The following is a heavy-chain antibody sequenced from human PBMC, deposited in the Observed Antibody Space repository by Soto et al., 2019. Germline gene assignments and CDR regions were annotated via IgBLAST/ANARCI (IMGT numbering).Heavy chain of an antibody. CDR1: GYAFTGYY. CDR3: ARDARSGYYDSSAHDAFDI. Sequence: ASVKVSCKASGYAFTGYYMHWVRQAPGQGLEWMGWINPNSGGTNYAQKFQGWVTMTRDTSISTTYMELSRLRSDDTAVYYCARDARSGYYDSSAHDAFDIWGQGTMVTVSS. V-gene: IGHV1-2*04. CDR2: INPNSGGT. D-gene: IGHD3-22*01. J-gene: IGHJ3*02.